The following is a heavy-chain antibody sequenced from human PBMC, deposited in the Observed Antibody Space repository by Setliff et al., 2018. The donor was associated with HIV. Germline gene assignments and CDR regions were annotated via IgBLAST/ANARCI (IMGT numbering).Heavy chain of an antibody. CDR1: GYTFTSYG. CDR2: ISPYNGHT. Sequence: ASVKVSCKASGYTFTSYGMNWVRQAPGQGLEWMGWISPYNGHTNFAQKFQGGVTMTWDTSTSTVYMELSSLGSEDTAFYYCARSAHDSETGYWGQGTLVTVSS. D-gene: IGHD5-12*01. CDR3: ARSAHDSETGY. J-gene: IGHJ4*02. V-gene: IGHV1-18*01.